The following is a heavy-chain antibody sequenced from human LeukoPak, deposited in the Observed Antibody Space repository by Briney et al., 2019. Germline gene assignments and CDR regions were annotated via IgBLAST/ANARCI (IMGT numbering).Heavy chain of an antibody. D-gene: IGHD6-13*01. CDR2: INLNSGGT. J-gene: IGHJ1*01. Sequence: ASVKVSCKASGYTFTGYYMHGVRQAPGQGLEWMGWINLNSGGTNYAQKFQGRVTMTRDTSISTAYMELSRLRSDDTAVYYCAREFGAAGYHEYFQHWGQGTLVTVSS. V-gene: IGHV1-2*02. CDR3: AREFGAAGYHEYFQH. CDR1: GYTFTGYY.